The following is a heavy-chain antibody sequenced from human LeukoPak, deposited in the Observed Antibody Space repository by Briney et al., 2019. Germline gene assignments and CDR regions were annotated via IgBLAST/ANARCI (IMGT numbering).Heavy chain of an antibody. CDR1: GGSFSGYY. CDR2: INHSGST. CDR3: ARGLWLHPGYWFDP. V-gene: IGHV4-34*01. Sequence: SETLSLTCAVYGGSFSGYYWSWIRQPPGKGLEWIGEINHSGSTNYNPSLKSRVTISVDTSENQFSLKLSSVTAADTAVYYCARGLWLHPGYWFDPWGQGTLVTVSS. J-gene: IGHJ5*02. D-gene: IGHD5-18*01.